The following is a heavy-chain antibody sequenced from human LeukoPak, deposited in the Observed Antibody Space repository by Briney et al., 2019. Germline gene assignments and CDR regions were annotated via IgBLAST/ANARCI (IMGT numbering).Heavy chain of an antibody. CDR1: GGSFSGYY. D-gene: IGHD3-22*01. Sequence: PSETLSLTCAVYGGSFSGYYWSWIRQPPGKGLEWIGEINHSGSTNYNPSLKSRVTMSVDTSKNQFSLKLSSVTAADTAVYYCAGEGREYYYDSSGYYYVNYWGQGTLVTVSS. CDR2: INHSGST. J-gene: IGHJ4*02. V-gene: IGHV4-34*01. CDR3: AGEGREYYYDSSGYYYVNY.